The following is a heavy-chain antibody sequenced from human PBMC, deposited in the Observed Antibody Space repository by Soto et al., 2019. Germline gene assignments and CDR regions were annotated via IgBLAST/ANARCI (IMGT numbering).Heavy chain of an antibody. V-gene: IGHV4-39*01. CDR1: GGSISSSSYY. CDR2: IYYSGST. J-gene: IGHJ5*02. CDR3: ATGAYDFWSTNPNWFDP. Sequence: SETLSLTCTVSGGSISSSSYYWGWIRQPPGKGLEWIGSIYYSGSTYYNPSLKSRVTISVDTSKNQFSLKLSSVTAADTAVYYCATGAYDFWSTNPNWFDPWGQATLVTVSS. D-gene: IGHD3-3*01.